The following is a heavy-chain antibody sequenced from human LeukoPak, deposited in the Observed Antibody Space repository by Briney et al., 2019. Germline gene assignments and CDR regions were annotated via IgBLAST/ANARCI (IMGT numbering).Heavy chain of an antibody. V-gene: IGHV1-69*05. Sequence: ASVKVSCKASGGTFSSYAISWVRQAPGQGLEWMGGIIPIFGTANYAQKFQGRVTITTDESTSTAYMELSSLRSEDTAVYYCARVIAAAGTGYYYYMDVWGKGTTLTVSS. CDR1: GGTFSSYA. CDR2: IIPIFGTA. D-gene: IGHD6-13*01. CDR3: ARVIAAAGTGYYYYMDV. J-gene: IGHJ6*03.